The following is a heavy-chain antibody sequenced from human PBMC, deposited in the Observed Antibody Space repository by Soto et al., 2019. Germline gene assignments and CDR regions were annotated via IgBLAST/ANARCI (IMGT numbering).Heavy chain of an antibody. V-gene: IGHV3-23*01. CDR3: ARDHHYDSFYYGMDV. CDR2: ISGSGGST. J-gene: IGHJ6*02. D-gene: IGHD3-9*01. CDR1: GFTFSSYA. Sequence: PGGSLRLSCAASGFTFSSYAMSWVRQAPGKGLEWVSAISGSGGSTYYADSVKGRFTISRDNSKNTLYLQMNSLRAEDTAVYYCARDHHYDSFYYGMDVWGQGTTVTVSS.